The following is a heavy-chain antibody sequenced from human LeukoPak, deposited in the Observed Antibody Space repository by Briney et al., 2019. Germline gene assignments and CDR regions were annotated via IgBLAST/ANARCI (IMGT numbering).Heavy chain of an antibody. Sequence: ASVKVSCKASGYTFTSYAMHWVRQAPGQRLEWMGWINAGNGNTKYSQEFQGRVTITRDTSASTAYMELSSLRSEDMAVYYCARDMASITIFGVVIMGAFDIWGQGTMVTVSS. V-gene: IGHV1-3*03. CDR2: INAGNGNT. D-gene: IGHD3-3*01. J-gene: IGHJ3*02. CDR3: ARDMASITIFGVVIMGAFDI. CDR1: GYTFTSYA.